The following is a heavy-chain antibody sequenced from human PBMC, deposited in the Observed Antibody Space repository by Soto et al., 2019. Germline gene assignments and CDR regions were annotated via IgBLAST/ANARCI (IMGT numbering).Heavy chain of an antibody. CDR1: GFTFNSYA. J-gene: IGHJ4*02. Sequence: GGSLRLSCSASGFTFNSYAMHWVRQAPGKGLEFVSAISSYGADTYYADSVKGRFAISRDNSKNTLYLQMSSLRAEDTALYYCVKEGYMRSDWYGQFDYWGQGALVTV. V-gene: IGHV3-64D*06. CDR3: VKEGYMRSDWYGQFDY. D-gene: IGHD6-19*01. CDR2: ISSYGADT.